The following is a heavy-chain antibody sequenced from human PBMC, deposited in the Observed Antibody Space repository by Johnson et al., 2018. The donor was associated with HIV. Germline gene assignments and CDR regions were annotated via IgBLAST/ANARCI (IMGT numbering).Heavy chain of an antibody. CDR1: GFTFSNYG. Sequence: EVQLVESGGGVVQPGGSLRLSCAASGFTFSNYGMHWVRQSPGKGLEWVANIKQDGSEKNYLDSVKGRFTISRDNAKNALFLHMNSLRVEDTAVYYCARGNLYYSTDAFDIWGQGTMVTVSS. V-gene: IGHV3-7*01. CDR2: IKQDGSEK. D-gene: IGHD3-10*01. J-gene: IGHJ3*02. CDR3: ARGNLYYSTDAFDI.